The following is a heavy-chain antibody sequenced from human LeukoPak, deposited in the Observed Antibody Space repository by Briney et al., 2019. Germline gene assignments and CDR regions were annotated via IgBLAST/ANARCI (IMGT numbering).Heavy chain of an antibody. J-gene: IGHJ3*02. CDR3: ARGQYYDYVWGSYRKKAFDI. D-gene: IGHD3-16*02. Sequence: SETLSLTCAVYGGSFSGYYWSWIRQPPGKGLEWIGEINHSGSTNYNPSLRSRVTISVDTSKNQFSLKLSSVTAADTAVYYCARGQYYDYVWGSYRKKAFDIWGQGTMVTVSS. CDR1: GGSFSGYY. V-gene: IGHV4-34*01. CDR2: INHSGST.